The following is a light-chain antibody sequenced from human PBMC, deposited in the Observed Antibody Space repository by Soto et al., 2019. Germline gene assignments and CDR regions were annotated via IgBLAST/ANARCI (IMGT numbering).Light chain of an antibody. V-gene: IGKV1-5*01. J-gene: IGKJ4*01. CDR1: QSINSG. Sequence: DIQMTQSPSTLSAYVGDTVTITCRASQSINSGLAWYQQRSGKVPKLLIYDASSLESGVPSRFRGSGSGTGFTLTITSLQPEDFATYYCQQSDGYFLTFGGGTKVEIK. CDR3: QQSDGYFLT. CDR2: DAS.